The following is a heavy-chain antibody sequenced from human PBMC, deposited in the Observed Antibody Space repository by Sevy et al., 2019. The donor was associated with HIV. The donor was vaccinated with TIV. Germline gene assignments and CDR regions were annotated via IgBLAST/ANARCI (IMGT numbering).Heavy chain of an antibody. D-gene: IGHD6-19*01. CDR2: ISSGTSTSTT. CDR1: GFTFSSYS. CDR3: VRDPPDGQWQPFDY. J-gene: IGHJ4*02. Sequence: GGSLRLSCVGSGFTFSSYSMDWVRQAPGKGLEWISYISSGTSTSTTDYADSVKGRFTISGDNAKNSLYLQMNSLRDEDTAVYYCVRDPPDGQWQPFDYWGQGTLVTVSS. V-gene: IGHV3-48*02.